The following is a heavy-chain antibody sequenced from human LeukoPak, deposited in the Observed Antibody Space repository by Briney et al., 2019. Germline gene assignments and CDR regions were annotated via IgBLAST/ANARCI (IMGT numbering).Heavy chain of an antibody. J-gene: IGHJ3*02. CDR2: IYSGGST. CDR3: ARGSTVTTIVDAFDI. D-gene: IGHD4-17*01. Sequence: GGSLRLSCAASGFTVSSNYMSWVRQAPGKGLEWVSVIYSGGSTYYADSVKGRFTISRDNSKNTLYLQMNSLRAEDTAVCYCARGSTVTTIVDAFDIWGQGTMVTVSS. CDR1: GFTVSSNY. V-gene: IGHV3-53*01.